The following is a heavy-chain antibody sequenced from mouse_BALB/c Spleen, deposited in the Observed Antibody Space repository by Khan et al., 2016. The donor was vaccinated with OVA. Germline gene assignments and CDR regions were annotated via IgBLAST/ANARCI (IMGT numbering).Heavy chain of an antibody. Sequence: VQLKESGPGLVAPSQSLSITCTVSGFSLTRHGIHWVRQPPGKGLEWLGIIWAGGSTNYYSALMSRLSITKDSSKSQVFLKMNSLQTDDTAIYYCARNREPDYFDYWGQGTTLTVSS. CDR1: GFSLTRHG. J-gene: IGHJ2*01. CDR3: ARNREPDYFDY. CDR2: IWAGGST. V-gene: IGHV2-9*02.